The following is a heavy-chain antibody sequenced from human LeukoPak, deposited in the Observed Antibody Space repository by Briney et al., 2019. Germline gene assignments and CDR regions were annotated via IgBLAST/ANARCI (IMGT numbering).Heavy chain of an antibody. CDR2: IWYDGKKDQ. V-gene: IGHV3-30*02. Sequence: GGSLRISCAGSGFTFRRYGVHWIRPAPGKGVEGVAFIWYDGKKDQEYAVAVKGRYTISRDNYKNTLYLQMNSMRTEDTAMYYCAKDRCSSSTCREAFEIWGQGTLVTVSS. D-gene: IGHD2-2*01. CDR3: AKDRCSSSTCREAFEI. J-gene: IGHJ3*02. CDR1: GFTFRRYG.